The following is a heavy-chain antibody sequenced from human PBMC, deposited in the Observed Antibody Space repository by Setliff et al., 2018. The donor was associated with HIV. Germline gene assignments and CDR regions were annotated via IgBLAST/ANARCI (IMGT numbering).Heavy chain of an antibody. D-gene: IGHD1-26*01. Sequence: PGGSLRLSCTASGFTFNIYSMNWVRQAPGKGLEWVSYISRSSGTIYYAESVKGRFTISRDNAKNSLYLQMNSLRAEDTALYYCATSIHTRGAIDFWGQGTPVTVSS. CDR3: ATSIHTRGAIDF. V-gene: IGHV3-48*01. CDR1: GFTFNIYS. J-gene: IGHJ4*02. CDR2: ISRSSGTI.